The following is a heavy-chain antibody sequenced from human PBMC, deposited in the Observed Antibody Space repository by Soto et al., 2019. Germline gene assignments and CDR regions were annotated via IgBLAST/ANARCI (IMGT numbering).Heavy chain of an antibody. J-gene: IGHJ3*02. V-gene: IGHV3-48*03. CDR2: SSRGGQHI. D-gene: IGHD2-15*01. Sequence: GGSLRLSCAASGFTFSSSEMYWVRQAPGKGLEWVSCSSRGGQHIYHADSVKGRFTISRDNAKNSLYLQMNSLRAEDTAVYYCERLVVVAAIWDAFDIWGQGTMVTVSS. CDR3: ERLVVVAAIWDAFDI. CDR1: GFTFSSSE.